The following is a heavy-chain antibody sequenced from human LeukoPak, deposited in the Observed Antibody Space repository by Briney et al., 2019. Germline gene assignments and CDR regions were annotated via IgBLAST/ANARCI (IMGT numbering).Heavy chain of an antibody. CDR2: ITSSSSYM. V-gene: IGHV3-21*04. J-gene: IGHJ6*04. D-gene: IGHD3-10*01. CDR3: AKSPYFYNSGRSVDV. Sequence: PGGSLRLSCAASGFTFSSYVMHWVRQAPGKGLEWVSSITSSSSYMYYADPVKGRFTISRDNAKNSLFLEVNRLRAEDTAVYYCAKSPYFYNSGRSVDVWGKGTTVTVSS. CDR1: GFTFSSYV.